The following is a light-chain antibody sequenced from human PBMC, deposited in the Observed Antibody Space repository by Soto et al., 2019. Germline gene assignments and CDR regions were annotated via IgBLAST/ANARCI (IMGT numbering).Light chain of an antibody. J-gene: IGKJ5*01. CDR1: QDISSW. V-gene: IGKV1-12*01. CDR3: QQANTFPLT. Sequence: DIQMTQSPSSVSASIGDRVTITCRASQDISSWLAWYQQKPGKAPKVLIYAASSLQSGVPSRFSGSGSGTDFTLTISSLQPEDIATYYRQQANTFPLTVGQGTRLEIK. CDR2: AAS.